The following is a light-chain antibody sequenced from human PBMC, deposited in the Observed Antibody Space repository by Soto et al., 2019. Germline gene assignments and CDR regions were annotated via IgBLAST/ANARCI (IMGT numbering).Light chain of an antibody. Sequence: FMLTQPHSVSESPGKTVTISCTRSSGSIASNYVQWYQQRPGSAPTTVIYEDNRRPAGGPDRFSGSIDSSSNSASLTISGLKTGDEGDYYCQSYDATNHVIFGGGTKVTVL. J-gene: IGLJ2*01. CDR2: EDN. CDR3: QSYDATNHVI. CDR1: SGSIASNY. V-gene: IGLV6-57*04.